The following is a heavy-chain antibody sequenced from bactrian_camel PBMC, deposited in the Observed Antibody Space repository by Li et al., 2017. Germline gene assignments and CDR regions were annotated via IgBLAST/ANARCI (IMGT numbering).Heavy chain of an antibody. J-gene: IGHJ4*01. CDR2: FDNAGTP. Sequence: HVQLVESGGGSVQVGGSLRLSCKAFGFSVADRIVAYYRHAPGSRCDMVASFDNAGTPYYSDSVKGRFTISEDNAENTVYLQMNSLKPEDTAVYYCAVDEGDPDCTLVVRGVHPNGGIWGQGTQVTVS. CDR1: GFSVADRI. CDR3: AVDEGDPDCTLVVRGVHPNGGI. V-gene: IGHV3S63*01. D-gene: IGHD7*01.